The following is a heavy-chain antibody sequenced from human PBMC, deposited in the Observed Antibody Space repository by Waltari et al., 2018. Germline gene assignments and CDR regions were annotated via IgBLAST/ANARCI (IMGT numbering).Heavy chain of an antibody. Sequence: QVQLQESGPGLVKPSETLSLTCTVSGGSISSHYWSWIRQPPGKGLEWIGYIYYSGSTNYNPSLKSRVTISVDASKNQFSLKLSSVTAADTAVYYCARVQVGATDYLDYWGQGTLVTVSS. D-gene: IGHD1-26*01. CDR3: ARVQVGATDYLDY. J-gene: IGHJ4*02. CDR1: GGSISSHY. CDR2: IYYSGST. V-gene: IGHV4-59*11.